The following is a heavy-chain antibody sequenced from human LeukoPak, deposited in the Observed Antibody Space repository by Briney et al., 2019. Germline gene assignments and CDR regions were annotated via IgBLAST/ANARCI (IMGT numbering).Heavy chain of an antibody. J-gene: IGHJ6*02. V-gene: IGHV3-7*03. CDR1: GFTFSSYW. CDR3: ARDEYSSGYYYYYGMDV. D-gene: IGHD6-19*01. CDR2: IKQDGSEK. Sequence: PGGSLRLSCAASGFTFSSYWMSWVRQAPGKGLEWVANIKQDGSEKYYVYSVKVRFTISRDNAKNSLYLQMNSLRAEDTAVYYCARDEYSSGYYYYYGMDVWGQGTTVTVSS.